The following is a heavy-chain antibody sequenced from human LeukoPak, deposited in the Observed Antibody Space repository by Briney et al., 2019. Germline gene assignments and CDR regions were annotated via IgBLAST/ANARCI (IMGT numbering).Heavy chain of an antibody. Sequence: GGSLRLSCAASGFTFSSYAMSWVRQAPGKGLEWVSGISGSAYSTYYADSVQGRFTISRDNSKNTLYQQMNSLRAEDTAVYYCAKEAGYSGYDYPDYWGQGTLVTVSS. CDR2: ISGSAYST. CDR1: GFTFSSYA. D-gene: IGHD5-12*01. CDR3: AKEAGYSGYDYPDY. J-gene: IGHJ4*02. V-gene: IGHV3-23*01.